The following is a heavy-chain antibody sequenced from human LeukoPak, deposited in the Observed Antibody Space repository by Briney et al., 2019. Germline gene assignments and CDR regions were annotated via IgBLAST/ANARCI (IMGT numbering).Heavy chain of an antibody. V-gene: IGHV1-18*01. Sequence: ASVKVSCKASGYTFTSYGISWVRQAPGQGLEWMGWISAYDGNTNYAQKFQGRVTMTRDTSISTAYMELSRLRSDDTAVYYCARDDVDILTGYSVTGLRYWGQGTLVTVSS. CDR3: ARDDVDILTGYSVTGLRY. CDR2: ISAYDGNT. D-gene: IGHD3-9*01. CDR1: GYTFTSYG. J-gene: IGHJ4*02.